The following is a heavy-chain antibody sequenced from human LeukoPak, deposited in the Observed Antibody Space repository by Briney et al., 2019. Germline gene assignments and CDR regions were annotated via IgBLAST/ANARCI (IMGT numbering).Heavy chain of an antibody. V-gene: IGHV5-51*01. CDR1: GYSFTTYW. CDR3: ARRSGQLGYYMDV. D-gene: IGHD6-6*01. CDR2: IYPGDSDT. Sequence: GESLKISCKGSGYSFTTYWIGWVRQMPGKGLEWMGIIYPGDSDTRYSPSFQGQVTISADKSISTAYLQWSSLKASDTAMYYCARRSGQLGYYMDVWGKGTTVTVSS. J-gene: IGHJ6*03.